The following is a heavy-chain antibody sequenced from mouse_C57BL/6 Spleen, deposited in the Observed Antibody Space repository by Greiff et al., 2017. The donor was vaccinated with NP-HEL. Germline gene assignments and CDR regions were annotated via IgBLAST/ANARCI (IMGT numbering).Heavy chain of an antibody. D-gene: IGHD2-12*01. CDR1: RYTFTSYW. J-gene: IGHJ1*03. CDR3: ARDDGYFDV. CDR2: IYPGSGST. V-gene: IGHV1-55*01. Sequence: QVQLKQPGAELVKPGASVKMSCKASRYTFTSYWITWVKQRPGQGLEWIGDIYPGSGSTNYNEKFKSKATLTVDTSSSTAYMQLSSLTSEDSAVYYCARDDGYFDVWGTGTTVTVSS.